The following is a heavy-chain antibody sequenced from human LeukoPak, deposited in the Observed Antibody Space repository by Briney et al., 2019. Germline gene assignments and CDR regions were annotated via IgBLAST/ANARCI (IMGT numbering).Heavy chain of an antibody. V-gene: IGHV3-30*03. Sequence: GRSLRLSCAASGFTFSSYGMHWVRQAPGKGLEWVAVISYDGSNKYYADSVKGRFTISRDNSNNILYLQMNSLRAEDTAVYYCARGFSDNTQPFDPWGQGTLVTVPS. CDR1: GFTFSSYG. D-gene: IGHD2-2*02. CDR2: ISYDGSNK. CDR3: ARGFSDNTQPFDP. J-gene: IGHJ5*02.